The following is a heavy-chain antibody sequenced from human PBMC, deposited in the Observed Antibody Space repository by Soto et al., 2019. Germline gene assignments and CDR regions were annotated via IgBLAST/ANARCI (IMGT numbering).Heavy chain of an antibody. CDR3: ARAVVGPEYYFDY. D-gene: IGHD6-19*01. CDR1: VFTFSSYA. V-gene: IGHV3-30-3*01. CDR2: ISYDGSNK. Sequence: GGSLRLSCAASVFTFSSYAMHWVRQAPGKGLEWVAVISYDGSNKYYADSVKGRFTISRDNSKNTLYLQMNSLRAEDTAVYYCARAVVGPEYYFDYWGQGTLVTVSS. J-gene: IGHJ4*02.